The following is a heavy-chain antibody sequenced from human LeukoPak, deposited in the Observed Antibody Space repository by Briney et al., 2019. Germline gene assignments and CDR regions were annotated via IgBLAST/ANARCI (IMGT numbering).Heavy chain of an antibody. J-gene: IGHJ4*02. CDR3: TTDGRNYDFWSGLAYYFDY. CDR1: GFTFSNDW. D-gene: IGHD3-3*01. Sequence: GGSLRLSCAASGFTFSNDWMSWVRQAPGKGLEWVGRIKSKNDGRTTDYAAPGKGRFTISRDESKNTLYLQMNSLKTEDTAVYYCTTDGRNYDFWSGLAYYFDYWGQGTLVTVSS. V-gene: IGHV3-15*01. CDR2: IKSKNDGRTT.